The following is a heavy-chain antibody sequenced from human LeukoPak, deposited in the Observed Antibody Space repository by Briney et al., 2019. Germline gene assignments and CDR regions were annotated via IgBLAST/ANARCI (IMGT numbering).Heavy chain of an antibody. CDR2: IYYSGST. V-gene: IGHV4-30-4*01. CDR1: GGSISSGDFY. J-gene: IGHJ4*02. CDR3: ARITMIVVVIDY. D-gene: IGHD3-22*01. Sequence: PSETLSLTCTVSGGSISSGDFYWSWIRQPPGKGLEWIGYIYYSGSTYYTPSLKSRVVISVDTSKNQFSLKLSSVTAADTAEYYCARITMIVVVIDYWGQGTLVTVSS.